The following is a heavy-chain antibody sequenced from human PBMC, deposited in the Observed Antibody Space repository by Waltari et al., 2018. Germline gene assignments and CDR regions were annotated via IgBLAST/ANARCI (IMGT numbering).Heavy chain of an antibody. CDR3: ARANTIFGVIRTWYYMDV. CDR1: GGSFSGYY. CDR2: INHSGRT. V-gene: IGHV4-34*01. D-gene: IGHD3-3*01. J-gene: IGHJ6*03. Sequence: QVQLQQWGAGLLKPSETLSLTCVVSGGSFSGYYLSGIRQPPGKGLEWIGEINHSGRTNYNPSLKSRVTISIDTSKIQFSLKLRSVTVADTAVYYCARANTIFGVIRTWYYMDVWGKGTPVTVSS.